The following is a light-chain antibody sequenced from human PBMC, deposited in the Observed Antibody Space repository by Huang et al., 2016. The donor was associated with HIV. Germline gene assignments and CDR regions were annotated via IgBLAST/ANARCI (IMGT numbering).Light chain of an antibody. V-gene: IGKV1-33*01. J-gene: IGKJ4*01. CDR2: DAS. CDR1: QDITDS. CDR3: QQSDSLPLT. Sequence: DIQMTQSPSSLSASVGDRVSITCQASQDITDSLNWYQWKPGKAPQLLIYDASNLETGVPSRFSGSGSGTNFALTISSLQPEDVATYYCQQSDSLPLTFGGGTKVEL.